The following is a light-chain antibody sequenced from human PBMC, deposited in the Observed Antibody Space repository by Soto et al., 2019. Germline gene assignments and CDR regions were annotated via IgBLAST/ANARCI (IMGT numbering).Light chain of an antibody. CDR2: GAS. J-gene: IGKJ2*01. CDR1: QRVSSN. V-gene: IGKV3-15*01. Sequence: EVEMTQSPATVSVSPGERGTLSCRASQRVSSNVAWYQQKPGQAPRVLIFGASTRATGTPARFSGSGSGTEFTLTISSLQPEDFEVYYCQQYNIWPPYTVGQGTKLEIK. CDR3: QQYNIWPPYT.